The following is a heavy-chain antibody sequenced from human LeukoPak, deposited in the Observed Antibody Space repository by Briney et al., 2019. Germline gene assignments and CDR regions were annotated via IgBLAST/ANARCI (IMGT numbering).Heavy chain of an antibody. CDR3: ARADYYGSGSYKWFDP. J-gene: IGHJ5*02. Sequence: ASVKVSCKASGYTFTSYGISWVRQAPGQGLEWMGWISAYNGNTNYAQKLQGRVTMTTDTSTSTAYMGLRSLRSDDTAVYYCARADYYGSGSYKWFDPWGQGTLVTVSS. D-gene: IGHD3-10*01. CDR2: ISAYNGNT. CDR1: GYTFTSYG. V-gene: IGHV1-18*01.